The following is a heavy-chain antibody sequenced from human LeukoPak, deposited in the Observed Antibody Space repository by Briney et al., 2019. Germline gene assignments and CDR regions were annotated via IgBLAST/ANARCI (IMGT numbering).Heavy chain of an antibody. V-gene: IGHV1-46*01. CDR3: ATRGAMGFDY. Sequence: GASVKVSCKASGGTFSSYAISWVRQAPGQGLEWMGIINPSGGSTTYAQKFQGRVTMTRDMSTSTVYMELSSLRSEDTAVYYCATRGAMGFDYWGQGTLVTASS. D-gene: IGHD5-18*01. CDR2: INPSGGST. J-gene: IGHJ4*02. CDR1: GGTFSSYA.